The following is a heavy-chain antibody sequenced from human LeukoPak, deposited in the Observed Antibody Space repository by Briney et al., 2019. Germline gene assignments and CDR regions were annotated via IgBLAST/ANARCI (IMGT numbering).Heavy chain of an antibody. Sequence: SETLSLTCSVSGGSISSSSNYWGWIRQPPGKGLEWIGSIYYSGSTYYNPSLKSRVTISVDTSKDQFSLKLSSVTAADTAVYYCARVADSDYDSRGYFDSWGQGTLVTVSS. CDR3: ARVADSDYDSRGYFDS. CDR2: IYYSGST. CDR1: GGSISSSSNY. J-gene: IGHJ4*02. D-gene: IGHD5-12*01. V-gene: IGHV4-39*01.